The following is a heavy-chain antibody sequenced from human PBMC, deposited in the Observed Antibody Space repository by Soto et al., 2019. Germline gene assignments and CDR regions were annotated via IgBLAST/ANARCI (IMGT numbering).Heavy chain of an antibody. V-gene: IGHV4-39*01. Sequence: QLQLHESGPGLVKPSETLSLTCAVSGDSMSSSDYYWGWIRQPPGKGLEWIGSIYYSGSTYYNPSLPSRVPISVDTSKNQFSLKLKSVTAADTAIYYCARRTVNIRTFYSGLKTHCFDYWGQGAPVTVSS. CDR1: GDSMSSSDYY. CDR3: ARRTVNIRTFYSGLKTHCFDY. D-gene: IGHD6-19*01. CDR2: IYYSGST. J-gene: IGHJ4*02.